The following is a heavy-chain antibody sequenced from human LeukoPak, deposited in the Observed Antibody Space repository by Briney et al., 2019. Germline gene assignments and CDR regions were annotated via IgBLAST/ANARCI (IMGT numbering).Heavy chain of an antibody. J-gene: IGHJ4*02. Sequence: SQTLSLTCTVSGGSISSGGSYYWSWIRQTPGKGLELIGYIYYSGNTYYNPSLESRLAISLDTSKNQFSLKLNSVTAADTAVYFCARGRSIGFGEFSDYWGQGTLVTVSS. V-gene: IGHV4-30-4*08. CDR1: GGSISSGGSYY. CDR3: ARGRSIGFGEFSDY. D-gene: IGHD3-10*01. CDR2: IYYSGNT.